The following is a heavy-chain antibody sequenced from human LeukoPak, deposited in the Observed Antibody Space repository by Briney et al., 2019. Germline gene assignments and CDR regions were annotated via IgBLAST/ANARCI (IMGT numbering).Heavy chain of an antibody. CDR2: INGDGSVT. CDR3: RTYRWGDSFEY. D-gene: IGHD3-16*01. V-gene: IGHV3-74*01. J-gene: IGHJ4*02. Sequence: GGSLRLSCVASGFAFSSYWLSWVRQDPGKGLVWVSRINGDGSVTSYVDSVKGRFTISRDNAKNTLYLQMNSLRAEDTAVYYCRTYRWGDSFEYWGQGTLVTVSS. CDR1: GFAFSSYW.